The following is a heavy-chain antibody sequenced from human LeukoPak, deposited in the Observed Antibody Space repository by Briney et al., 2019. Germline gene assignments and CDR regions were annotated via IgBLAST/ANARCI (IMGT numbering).Heavy chain of an antibody. J-gene: IGHJ4*02. CDR3: AKEHLKYANDNRGSFDY. CDR2: ITRGGSP. Sequence: GSLRLSCVASGFPFGETAMTWVRQAPGKGLERLSVITRGGSPYYADSVKGRFTISRDNARNTVYLQLNSLRNEDTALYYCAKEHLKYANDNRGSFDYWGQGTLVTVSS. V-gene: IGHV3-23*01. D-gene: IGHD3-22*01. CDR1: GFPFGETA.